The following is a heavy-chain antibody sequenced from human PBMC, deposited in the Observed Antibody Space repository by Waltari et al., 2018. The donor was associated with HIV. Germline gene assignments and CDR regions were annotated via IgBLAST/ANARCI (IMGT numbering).Heavy chain of an antibody. Sequence: EVQLVESGGGLVKPGGSLRLSCVASGFTFSSYSMNWVRQAPGKCLGWVSSLTSSSNYIYYADSGKGRSTIARDNAKNALYLQMDRRRAEDTAMYYCARDDSGMYAFDIWGQGTMVTVSS. D-gene: IGHD3-10*01. CDR1: GFTFSSYS. V-gene: IGHV3-21*01. CDR3: ARDDSGMYAFDI. CDR2: LTSSSNYI. J-gene: IGHJ3*02.